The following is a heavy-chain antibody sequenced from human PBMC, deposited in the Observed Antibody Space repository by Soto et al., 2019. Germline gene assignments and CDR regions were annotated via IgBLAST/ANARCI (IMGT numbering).Heavy chain of an antibody. D-gene: IGHD3-10*01. V-gene: IGHV4-34*01. Sequence: SETLSLTCAVYGGSFSGYYWSWIRQPPGKGLEWIGEINHSGSTNDNPSLKSRVTISVDTSKNQFSLKLSSVTAADTAVYYCASQYYYGSGSYYRYYFDYWGQGTLVTVSS. CDR1: GGSFSGYY. CDR3: ASQYYYGSGSYYRYYFDY. J-gene: IGHJ4*02. CDR2: INHSGST.